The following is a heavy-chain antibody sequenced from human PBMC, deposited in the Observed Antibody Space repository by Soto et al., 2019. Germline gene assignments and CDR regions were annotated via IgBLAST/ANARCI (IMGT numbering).Heavy chain of an antibody. D-gene: IGHD1-1*01. CDR3: ARGTTTSAFSAMDV. Sequence: QVQLVESGGGVVQPGRSLRLSCAASGFTFNYHALNWVRQAPGKGLEWVAAISYDGDNKYIAESVKGRFTISRDNSKNTVSLQMNSLRTEDTAMYFCARGTTTSAFSAMDVWGQGTTVTVSS. CDR2: ISYDGDNK. V-gene: IGHV3-30-3*01. CDR1: GFTFNYHA. J-gene: IGHJ6*02.